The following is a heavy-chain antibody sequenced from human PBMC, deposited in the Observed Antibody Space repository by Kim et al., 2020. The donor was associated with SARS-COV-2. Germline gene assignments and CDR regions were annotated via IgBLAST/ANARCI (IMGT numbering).Heavy chain of an antibody. CDR2: IKSDGTIT. D-gene: IGHD2-15*01. CDR1: GFTFNTYW. J-gene: IGHJ4*02. Sequence: GGSLRLSCAASGFTFNTYWMHWVRQAPGKGLVWVSRIKSDGTITTYADSVKGRFTISRDNAKNTLYLQMNSLTAEDTALHNTPRVGAVSGSLDNWGQR. CDR3: PRVGAVSGSLDN. V-gene: IGHV3-74*01.